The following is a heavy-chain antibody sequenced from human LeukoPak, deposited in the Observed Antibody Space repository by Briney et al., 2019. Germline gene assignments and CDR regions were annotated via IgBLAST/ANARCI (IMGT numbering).Heavy chain of an antibody. V-gene: IGHV1-18*04. Sequence: ASVKVSCKASGYTFSDYYMHWVRQAPGQGLEWMGWISAYNGNTNYAQKLQGRVTMTTDTSTSTAYMELRSLRSDDTAVYYCARESATMVRGVIGGYYFDYWGQGTLVTVSS. J-gene: IGHJ4*02. CDR1: GYTFSDYY. D-gene: IGHD3-10*01. CDR2: ISAYNGNT. CDR3: ARESATMVRGVIGGYYFDY.